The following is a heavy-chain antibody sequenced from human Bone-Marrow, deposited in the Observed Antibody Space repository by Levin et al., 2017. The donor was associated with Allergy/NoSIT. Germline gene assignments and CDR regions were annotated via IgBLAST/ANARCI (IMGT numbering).Heavy chain of an antibody. Sequence: GGSLRLSCVGSGLSFSDYNMNWVRQAPGKGLEWVASISSGSSYIFYADSMKGRFTISRDNAKNSLFLQMNGLTVDDAGVYFCASPREYCVTTTAWYMAFDLWGQGTTVTVSS. CDR2: ISSGSSYI. D-gene: IGHD2-21*01. CDR1: GLSFSDYN. V-gene: IGHV3-21*06. CDR3: ASPREYCVTTTAWYMAFDL. J-gene: IGHJ3*01.